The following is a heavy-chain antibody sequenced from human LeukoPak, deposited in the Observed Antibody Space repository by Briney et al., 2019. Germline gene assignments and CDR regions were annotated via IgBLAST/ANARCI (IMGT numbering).Heavy chain of an antibody. CDR3: ARDRSVVVPAATVDY. Sequence: ASVKVSCKASGYIFTGYYMHWVRQAPGQGLEWMGWINPNSGGTNYAQKFQGRVTMTRDTSISTAYMELSRLRSDGTAVYYCARDRSVVVPAATVDYWGQGTLVTVSS. J-gene: IGHJ4*02. D-gene: IGHD2-2*01. CDR1: GYIFTGYY. V-gene: IGHV1-2*02. CDR2: INPNSGGT.